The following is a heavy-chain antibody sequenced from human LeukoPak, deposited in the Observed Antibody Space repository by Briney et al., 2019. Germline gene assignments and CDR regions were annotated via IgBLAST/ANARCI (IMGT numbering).Heavy chain of an antibody. CDR1: GGSISSYY. V-gene: IGHV4-59*08. Sequence: SETLSLTCTVSGGSISSYYWSWIRQPPGKGLEWIGYIYYSGSTNYNPSLKSRVTISVDTSKNQFSLKLSSVTAADTAVYYCARMRVRGVFLYFFDYWGQGTLVTVSS. J-gene: IGHJ4*02. CDR2: IYYSGST. CDR3: ARMRVRGVFLYFFDY. D-gene: IGHD3-10*01.